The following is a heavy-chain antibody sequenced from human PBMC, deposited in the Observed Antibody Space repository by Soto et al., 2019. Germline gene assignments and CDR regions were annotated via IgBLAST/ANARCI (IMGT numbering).Heavy chain of an antibody. CDR2: VDYSGNS. CDR1: GGSINTYY. Sequence: ETLSLTCTVSGGSINTYYWSWIRQPPGKGLEWIGYVDYSGNSDSSPSLKSRVTISIDTSKKQVSLKLNNLRVDDTAIYYCARDTGGSDEMFDYWSQGTQVTVSS. CDR3: ARDTGGSDEMFDY. V-gene: IGHV4-59*12. J-gene: IGHJ4*02. D-gene: IGHD5-12*01.